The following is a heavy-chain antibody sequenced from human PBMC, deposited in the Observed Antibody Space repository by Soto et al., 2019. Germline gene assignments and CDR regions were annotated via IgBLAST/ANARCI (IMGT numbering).Heavy chain of an antibody. CDR1: GVSFSDYS. CDR2: ITGNSEYK. J-gene: IGHJ4*02. V-gene: IGHV3-21*06. CDR3: ARSGELLQTFDS. D-gene: IGHD1-26*01. Sequence: GGSLRLSCVVSGVSFSDYSMNWVRQAPGKGLEWVSLITGNSEYKYYAGSVKGRFAVSRDNAKNSLYLQMNSLTVEDTAVYYCARSGELLQTFDSWGQGTLVTVSS.